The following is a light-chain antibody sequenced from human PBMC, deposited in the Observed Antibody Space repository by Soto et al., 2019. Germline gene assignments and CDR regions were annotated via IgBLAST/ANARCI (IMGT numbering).Light chain of an antibody. J-gene: IGKJ4*01. CDR1: QDINNR. V-gene: IGKV1-12*01. CDR2: DAS. CDR3: LQVRSFPLT. Sequence: DIQVTQSPSSVSATVGDRVTITCRASQDINNRLAWYQQKPGKAHKLLILDASNLESGVRSRFSGSGSGTDFTLAISSLQPEYIATYLCLQVRSFPLTFGGGTKVELK.